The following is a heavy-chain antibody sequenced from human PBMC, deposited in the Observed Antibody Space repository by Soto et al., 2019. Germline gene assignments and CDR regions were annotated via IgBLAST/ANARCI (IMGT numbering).Heavy chain of an antibody. CDR1: GESMSSSRNH. Sequence: PSETMSLTCTVSGESMSSSRNHWGWIRQPPGKGLEWIGNINHSENTYYNPSLKSRITISVDTSKNQFSLRLTSVTAADTAVYYCARVAGVKLGELFWVYWGQGTLVTVSS. V-gene: IGHV4-39*07. D-gene: IGHD3-10*01. J-gene: IGHJ4*02. CDR3: ARVAGVKLGELFWVY. CDR2: INHSENT.